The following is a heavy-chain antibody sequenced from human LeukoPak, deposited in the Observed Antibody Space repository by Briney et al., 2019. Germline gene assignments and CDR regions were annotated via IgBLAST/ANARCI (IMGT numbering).Heavy chain of an antibody. D-gene: IGHD1-26*01. CDR1: GFTFSSYW. J-gene: IGHJ4*02. V-gene: IGHV3-7*03. CDR2: IKQDGGEK. CDR3: AKVRAPLSGNSYYFDY. Sequence: PGGSLRLSCAASGFTFSSYWMSWVCQAPGKGLEWVANIKQDGGEKYYVDSVKGRFTISRDNAKNSLYLQMNSLRPEDTALYYCAKVRAPLSGNSYYFDYWGQGTLVTVSS.